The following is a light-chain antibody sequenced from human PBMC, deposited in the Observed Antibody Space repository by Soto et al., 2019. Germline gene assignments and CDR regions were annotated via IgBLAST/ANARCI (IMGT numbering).Light chain of an antibody. CDR3: GAWDDSLSAV. Sequence: QSVLTQPPSVSAAPGRKVTISCSGSNSNIGNNYVSWYQQLPGTAPKLLIYDNNKRPSGIPDRFSGSKSGTSATLGITGLQTGDEADYYCGAWDDSLSAVFGGGTKVTVL. CDR2: DNN. CDR1: NSNIGNNY. V-gene: IGLV1-51*01. J-gene: IGLJ2*01.